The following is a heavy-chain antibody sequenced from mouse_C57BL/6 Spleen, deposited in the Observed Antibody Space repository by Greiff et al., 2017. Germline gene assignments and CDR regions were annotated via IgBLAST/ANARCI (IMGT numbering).Heavy chain of an antibody. D-gene: IGHD1-1*01. CDR1: GFTFSDYG. V-gene: IGHV5-15*01. CDR2: ISNLAYSI. Sequence: EVQGVESGGGLVQPGGSLKLSCAASGFTFSDYGMAWVRQAPRKGPEWVAFISNLAYSIYYADTVTGRFTISRENAKNTLYLEMSSLRSEDTAMYYCARRGLTTGFDYWGQGTTLTVSS. CDR3: ARRGLTTGFDY. J-gene: IGHJ2*01.